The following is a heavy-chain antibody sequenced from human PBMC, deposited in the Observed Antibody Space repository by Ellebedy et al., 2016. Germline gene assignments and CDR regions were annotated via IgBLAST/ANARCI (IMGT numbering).Heavy chain of an antibody. V-gene: IGHV3-7*03. CDR1: GFTFSRSW. J-gene: IGHJ3*02. CDR2: IKEDGSAE. Sequence: GESLKISCAASGFTFSRSWMSWVRQPPGTGLEWVANIKEDGSAEYYVDSVKGRFTISRDNGKNSLSLQMDSLRAEDTAVYYCVRDANGVYASNAFEIWGQGTMVTVSS. D-gene: IGHD5/OR15-5a*01. CDR3: VRDANGVYASNAFEI.